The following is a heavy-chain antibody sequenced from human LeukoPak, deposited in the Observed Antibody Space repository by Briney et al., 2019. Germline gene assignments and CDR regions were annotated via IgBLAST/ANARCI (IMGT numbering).Heavy chain of an antibody. D-gene: IGHD1-20*01. CDR1: GFNFEGYG. J-gene: IGHJ4*02. V-gene: IGHV3-20*04. CDR2: INWTGGNT. Sequence: GGSLRLSCAASGFNFEGYGISWVRQAPGKGLEWVSGINWTGGNTAYADSVKGRFTISRDNAKSSLYLQMDSLRADDTALYYCATLTGPRTFDYWGQGTLVTVSS. CDR3: ATLTGPRTFDY.